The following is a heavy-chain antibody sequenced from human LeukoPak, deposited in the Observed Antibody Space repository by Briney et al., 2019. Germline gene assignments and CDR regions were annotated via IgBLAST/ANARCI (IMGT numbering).Heavy chain of an antibody. V-gene: IGHV3-30*18. Sequence: GGSLRLSCAASGFKFSMYGMRWARQPPGEGLEWVAVTLYDGTNEKYADSVKGRFTISRDNSTNTLYLQMNSLSPEDTGVYYCAKDSLGGQQLVIGWFDPWGQGTLVIVSS. CDR3: AKDSLGGQQLVIGWFDP. CDR2: TLYDGTNE. CDR1: GFKFSMYG. J-gene: IGHJ5*02. D-gene: IGHD6-13*01.